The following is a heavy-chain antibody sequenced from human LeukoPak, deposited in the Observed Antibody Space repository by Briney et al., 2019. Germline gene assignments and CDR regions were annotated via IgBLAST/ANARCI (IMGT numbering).Heavy chain of an antibody. CDR3: AREVVGDCSSTSCPALKYFDY. J-gene: IGHJ4*02. CDR2: ISAYNGNT. V-gene: IGHV1-18*01. CDR1: GYTFTSYG. Sequence: GASVKVSCKASGYTFTSYGISWVRQAPGQGLEWMGWISAYNGNTNYAQKLQGRVTMTTDTSTSTAYMELRSLRSDDTAVYYCAREVVGDCSSTSCPALKYFDYWGQGTLVTVSS. D-gene: IGHD2-2*03.